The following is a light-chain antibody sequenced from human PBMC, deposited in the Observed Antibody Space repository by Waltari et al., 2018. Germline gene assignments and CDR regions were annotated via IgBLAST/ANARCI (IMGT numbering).Light chain of an antibody. Sequence: QLVLTQSPSASASLGASVKITCTLSSGHSSNVVAWHQQQPEKGPRYLMKVNSDGSHSKGDEIPDRFAGCSSGAERYRTISSLQSDDEADYYCQTWGTGIWVFGGGTRLTV. V-gene: IGLV4-69*01. CDR2: VNSDGSH. CDR1: SGHSSNV. J-gene: IGLJ3*02. CDR3: QTWGTGIWV.